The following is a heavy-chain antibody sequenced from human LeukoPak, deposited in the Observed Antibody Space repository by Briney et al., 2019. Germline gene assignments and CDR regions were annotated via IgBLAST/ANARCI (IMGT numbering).Heavy chain of an antibody. CDR3: AKDLAGSIAARFDY. Sequence: PGGSLRLSCAASGFTFSSYAMSWVRQAPGKGLEWVSAISGSGGSTYYADSVKGRFTISRDNSKNTLYLQMNSLRAEDTVVYYCAKDLAGSIAARFDYWGQGTLVTVSS. CDR1: GFTFSSYA. J-gene: IGHJ4*02. D-gene: IGHD6-6*01. CDR2: ISGSGGST. V-gene: IGHV3-23*01.